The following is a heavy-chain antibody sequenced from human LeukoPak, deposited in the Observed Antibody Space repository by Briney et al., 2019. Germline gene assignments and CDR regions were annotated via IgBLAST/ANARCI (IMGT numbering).Heavy chain of an antibody. J-gene: IGHJ5*02. Sequence: PADTLSLTCAVSGGSISSSNWWSWVRQPPGKGLEWIGEIYHSVSTNYNPSLKSRVTISVDKSKHQFSLKLSSVTAADTAVYYCALAAAGWWFDPWGQGTLVTVSS. CDR1: GGSISSSNW. CDR3: ALAAAGWWFDP. D-gene: IGHD6-13*01. CDR2: IYHSVST. V-gene: IGHV4-4*02.